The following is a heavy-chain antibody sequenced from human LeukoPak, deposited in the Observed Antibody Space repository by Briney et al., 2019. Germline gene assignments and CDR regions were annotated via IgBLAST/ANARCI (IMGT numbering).Heavy chain of an antibody. CDR3: ARDEGSRDYGGNPNAFDI. J-gene: IGHJ3*02. D-gene: IGHD4-23*01. V-gene: IGHV3-21*01. Sequence: GGSLRLSCAASGFTFSSYSMNWVRQAPGKGLEWVSSISSSSSYIYYVDSVKGRFTISRDNAKNSLYLQMNSLRAEDTAVYYCARDEGSRDYGGNPNAFDIWGQGTMVTVSS. CDR2: ISSSSSYI. CDR1: GFTFSSYS.